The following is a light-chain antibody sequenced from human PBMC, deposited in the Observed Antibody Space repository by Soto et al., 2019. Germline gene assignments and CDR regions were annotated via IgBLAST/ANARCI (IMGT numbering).Light chain of an antibody. V-gene: IGKV3-20*01. CDR2: GAS. CDR1: QSVSNNY. J-gene: IGKJ1*01. Sequence: EIVLKHSPGTLSLSPCERATLSSRASQSVSNNYLAWYQQKPGQAPRLLIYGASNRATGIPDRFSGSGSGTDFTLTISRLEPEDFAVYYCQQYGSSGTFGQGTKVDI. CDR3: QQYGSSGT.